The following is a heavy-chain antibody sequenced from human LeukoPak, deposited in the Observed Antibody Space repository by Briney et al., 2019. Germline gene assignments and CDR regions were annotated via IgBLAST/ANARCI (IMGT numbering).Heavy chain of an antibody. CDR2: IYYSGST. CDR1: GGSIRSYY. D-gene: IGHD3-22*01. J-gene: IGHJ4*02. CDR3: ARHGYDSSGYYYVMGD. Sequence: SETLSLTCTVSGGSIRSYYWSWIRQPPGKGLEWIGYIYYSGSTNYNPSLKSRVTISVDTSKSQFSLKLSSVAAADTAVYYCARHGYDSSGYYYVMGDWGQGTLVTVSS. V-gene: IGHV4-59*08.